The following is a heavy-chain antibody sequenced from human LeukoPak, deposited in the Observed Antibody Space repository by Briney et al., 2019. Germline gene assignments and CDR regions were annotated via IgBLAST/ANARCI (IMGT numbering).Heavy chain of an antibody. CDR2: IYYSGST. CDR1: GGSISSGDYY. V-gene: IGHV4-61*08. CDR3: ARDGGNGSDY. Sequence: SETLSLTCSVSGGSISSGDYYWSWIRQPPGKGLEWIGYIYYSGSTNYNPSLKSRVTISVDTSKNQFSLKLSSVTAADTAVYYCARDGGNGSDYWGQGTLVTVSS. J-gene: IGHJ4*02. D-gene: IGHD4-23*01.